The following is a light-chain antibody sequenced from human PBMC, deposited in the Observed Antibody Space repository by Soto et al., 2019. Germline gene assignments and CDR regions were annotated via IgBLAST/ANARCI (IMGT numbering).Light chain of an antibody. CDR2: ATS. CDR3: QQSYKMPS. CDR1: RNVSIY. Sequence: EIALTQSPSSLAASGGDRLTLTGRASRNVSIYLNWYQHKPGKGPTLLIHATSNLQIGVPSRFSGSGSGTEFTLTISSLEPEDFGTSYCQQSYKMPSFGQGTRLEIK. J-gene: IGKJ5*01. V-gene: IGKV1-39*01.